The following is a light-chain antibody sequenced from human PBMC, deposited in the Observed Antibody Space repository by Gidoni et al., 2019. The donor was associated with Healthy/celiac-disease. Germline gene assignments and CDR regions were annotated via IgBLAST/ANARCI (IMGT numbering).Light chain of an antibody. Sequence: DIVRTQSPDSLAVSLGERATINCKSSQSVIYSSNNKNYLAWYQQKPGQPPKLLIYWASTRESGVPDRFSGSGSGTDFTLTISSLQAEDVAVYYCQQYYSTPPTFGGGTKVEIK. J-gene: IGKJ4*01. CDR2: WAS. CDR3: QQYYSTPPT. CDR1: QSVIYSSNNKNY. V-gene: IGKV4-1*01.